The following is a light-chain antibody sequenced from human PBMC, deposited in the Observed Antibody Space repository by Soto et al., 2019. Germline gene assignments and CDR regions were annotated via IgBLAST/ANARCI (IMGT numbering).Light chain of an antibody. Sequence: IQMTQSPSSVSASVGDRVTITCRASQDIRTWLAWYQQKPGNAPKLLIYVVSSLQSGVPSRFSGSGSGTELTLTISSLQPDDFATYYCQQSNDYPWTFCPGTKVDIK. CDR1: QDIRTW. CDR3: QQSNDYPWT. J-gene: IGKJ1*01. CDR2: VVS. V-gene: IGKV1-12*01.